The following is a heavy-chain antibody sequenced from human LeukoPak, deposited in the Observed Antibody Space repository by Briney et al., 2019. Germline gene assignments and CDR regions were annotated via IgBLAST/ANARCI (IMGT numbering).Heavy chain of an antibody. V-gene: IGHV4-39*01. CDR1: GGSINSNSYY. J-gene: IGHJ4*02. CDR3: ARLRWLHYYFDY. CDR2: IYYSGST. Sequence: SETLSLTCSVSGGSINSNSYYWGWIRQPPGKGLEWIGSIYYSGSTYYNPSLKSRVTISVDTSKNQFSLKLSSVTAADTAVYYCARLRWLHYYFDYWGQGTLVTVSS. D-gene: IGHD4-23*01.